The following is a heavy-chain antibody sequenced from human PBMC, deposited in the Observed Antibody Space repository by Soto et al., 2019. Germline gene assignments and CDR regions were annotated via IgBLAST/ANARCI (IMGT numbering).Heavy chain of an antibody. CDR2: IIPIFGTA. J-gene: IGHJ4*02. CDR3: ANAGYYGSGI. CDR1: GGTFSSYA. V-gene: IGHV1-69*05. Sequence: SVKVSCKASGGTFSSYAISWVRQAPGQGLEWMGGIIPIFGTANYAQKLQGRVTMTTDTSTSTAYMELRSLRSDDTAVYYCANAGYYGSGIWGQGTLVTVSS. D-gene: IGHD3-10*01.